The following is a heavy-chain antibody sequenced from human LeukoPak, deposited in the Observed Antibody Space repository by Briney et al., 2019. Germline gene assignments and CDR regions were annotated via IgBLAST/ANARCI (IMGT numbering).Heavy chain of an antibody. CDR3: ARASYDSSGYYIY. Sequence: GSLRLSCAASGFTFSDYYMSWIRQPPGKGLEWIGEINHSGSTNYNPSLKSRVTISVDTSKNQFSLKLSSVTAADTAVYYCARASYDSSGYYIYWGQGTLVTVSS. CDR1: GFTFSDYY. CDR2: INHSGST. J-gene: IGHJ4*02. D-gene: IGHD3-22*01. V-gene: IGHV4-34*01.